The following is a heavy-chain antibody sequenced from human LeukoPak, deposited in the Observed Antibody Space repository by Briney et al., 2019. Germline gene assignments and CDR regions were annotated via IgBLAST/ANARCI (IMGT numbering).Heavy chain of an antibody. CDR1: GGSFSGYY. V-gene: IGHV4-34*01. D-gene: IGHD6-13*01. Sequence: SETLSLTCAVYGGSFSGYYWSWIRQPPGKGLEWIGEINHSGSTNYNPSLKSRVTISVDTSKNQFSLELSSVTAAGTAVYYCATLHQLVKTTTKPYWGQGTLVTVSS. CDR3: ATLHQLVKTTTKPY. J-gene: IGHJ4*02. CDR2: INHSGST.